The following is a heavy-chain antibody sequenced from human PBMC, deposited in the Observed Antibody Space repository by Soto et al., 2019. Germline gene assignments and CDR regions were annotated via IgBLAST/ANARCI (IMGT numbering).Heavy chain of an antibody. J-gene: IGHJ4*02. CDR3: GRVGGGRLERYFDY. Sequence: SETLSLTCTVSGGSISSYYWSWIRQPPGKGLEWIGYIYYSGSTNYNPSLKSRVTISVDTSKNQFSLKLSSVTAADTAGYYCGRVGGGRLERYFDYWGQGTLVTVSS. CDR2: IYYSGST. CDR1: GGSISSYY. V-gene: IGHV4-59*01. D-gene: IGHD3-16*01.